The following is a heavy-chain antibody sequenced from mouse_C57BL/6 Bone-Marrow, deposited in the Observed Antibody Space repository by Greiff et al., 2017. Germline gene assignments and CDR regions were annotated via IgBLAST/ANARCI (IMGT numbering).Heavy chain of an antibody. CDR3: ARERESLGYFDV. J-gene: IGHJ1*03. CDR1: GYTFTDYY. CDR2: INPNNGGT. D-gene: IGHD6-1*01. V-gene: IGHV1-26*01. Sequence: VQLQQSGPELVKPGASVKISCKASGYTFTDYYMNWVKQSHGKSLEWIGDINPNNGGTSYNQKFKGKATLTVDKSSSTAYMELRSLTSEDSAVYYCARERESLGYFDVWGTGTTVTVSS.